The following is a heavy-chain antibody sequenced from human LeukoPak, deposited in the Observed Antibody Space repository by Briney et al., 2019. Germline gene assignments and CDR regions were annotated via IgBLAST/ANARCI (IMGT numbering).Heavy chain of an antibody. D-gene: IGHD3-22*01. J-gene: IGHJ4*02. CDR2: MNPNSGNT. CDR1: GYTFTSYY. CDR3: ARGSYYYDSSGYYYGY. Sequence: ASVKVSCKASGYTFTSYYMHWVRQAPGQGLEWMGWMNPNSGNTGYAQKFQGRVTMTRNTSISTAYMELSSLRSEDTAVYYCARGSYYYDSSGYYYGYWGQGTLVTVSS. V-gene: IGHV1-8*02.